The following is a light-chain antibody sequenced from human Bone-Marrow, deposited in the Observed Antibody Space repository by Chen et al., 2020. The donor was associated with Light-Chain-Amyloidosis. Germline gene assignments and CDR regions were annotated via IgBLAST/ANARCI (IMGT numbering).Light chain of an antibody. Sequence: QSVLTQPPSASGTPGQRVTISCSGSSSNIGSNYVYWYQQLPGMAPKLLIYRNNQRPSGVPDRFSGSKSGNSASLAISGLLSEDEADYYCAAWDDSLSGVLGGGTKLTVL. V-gene: IGLV1-47*01. J-gene: IGLJ3*02. CDR2: RNN. CDR3: AAWDDSLSGV. CDR1: SSNIGSNY.